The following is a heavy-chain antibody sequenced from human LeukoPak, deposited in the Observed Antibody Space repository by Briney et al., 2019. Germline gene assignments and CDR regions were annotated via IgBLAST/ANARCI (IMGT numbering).Heavy chain of an antibody. V-gene: IGHV4-39*01. CDR2: IFYIGNT. CDR1: GGSISSSDYY. J-gene: IGHJ5*02. D-gene: IGHD6-13*01. Sequence: SETLSLICTVSGGSISSSDYYWAWIRQPPGKGLQWIGNIFYIGNTNYNPSLKSRVTISVDTSKNQFSLKLTSVTAADTAVYYCARRRMSSWLRDPWGQGRLVTVSS. CDR3: ARRRMSSWLRDP.